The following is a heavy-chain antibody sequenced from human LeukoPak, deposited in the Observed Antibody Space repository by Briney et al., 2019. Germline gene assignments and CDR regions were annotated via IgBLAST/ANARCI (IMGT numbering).Heavy chain of an antibody. Sequence: GGSLRLSCAASGFTFDDYAMHWVRQAPGKGLVWVSLISWDGGSTYYADSVKGRFTISRDNSKNSLYLQMNSLRAEDTALYYCAKDAVGYCSSTSCYTYYGMDVWGKGTTVTVSS. CDR1: GFTFDDYA. V-gene: IGHV3-43D*04. CDR2: ISWDGGST. J-gene: IGHJ6*04. D-gene: IGHD2-2*02. CDR3: AKDAVGYCSSTSCYTYYGMDV.